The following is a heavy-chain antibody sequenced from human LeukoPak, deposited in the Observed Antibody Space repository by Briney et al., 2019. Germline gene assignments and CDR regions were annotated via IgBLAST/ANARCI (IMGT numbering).Heavy chain of an antibody. Sequence: PGGSLRLSCAASGFTFSSYWMNRVRQAPGQGPEWGAGISYDGSNKYYADSVKGRFTISRDNSKNTLYLQMNSLRAEDTAVYYCAKDGYCSGGSCYSWNAFDIWGQGTMVTVSS. CDR3: AKDGYCSGGSCYSWNAFDI. D-gene: IGHD2-15*01. CDR2: ISYDGSNK. V-gene: IGHV3-30*18. J-gene: IGHJ3*02. CDR1: GFTFSSYW.